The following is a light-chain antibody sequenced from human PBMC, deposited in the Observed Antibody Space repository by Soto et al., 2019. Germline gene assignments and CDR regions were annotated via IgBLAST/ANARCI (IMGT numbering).Light chain of an antibody. Sequence: QSALTQPASVSGSPGQSITISCTGTSSDVGGYNYVSWYQQHPGKAPKLMIFDVSNRPSGVSNHFSGSKSGNTASLTISGLQVEDEADYYCSSYTSSSPYVVFGGGTKLTVL. CDR2: DVS. J-gene: IGLJ2*01. V-gene: IGLV2-14*01. CDR3: SSYTSSSPYVV. CDR1: SSDVGGYNY.